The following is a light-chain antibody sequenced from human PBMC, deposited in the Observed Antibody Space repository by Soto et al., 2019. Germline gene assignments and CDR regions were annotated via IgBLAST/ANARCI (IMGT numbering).Light chain of an antibody. J-gene: IGKJ2*01. CDR3: QQYGSSHT. Sequence: EIVLTQSPGTLSLSPGERATLSCRASQSVSSSYLAWYQQKPGQAPRLLIYGASSRATGIPDRFSGSGSGTDFHLTISRLEPEDFAVYYCQQYGSSHTFGQGTKLKI. CDR1: QSVSSSY. V-gene: IGKV3-20*01. CDR2: GAS.